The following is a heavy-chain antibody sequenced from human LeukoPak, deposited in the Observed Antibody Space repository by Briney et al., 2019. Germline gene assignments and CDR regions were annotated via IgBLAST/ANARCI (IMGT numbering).Heavy chain of an antibody. Sequence: GASVKVSCKASGYTFTSYYMHWVRQAPGQGLEWMGWISAYNGNTNYAQKLQGRVTMTTDTSTSTAYMELRSLRSDDTAVYYCARDSGPTVTNSPDPPNFDYWGQGTLVTVSS. J-gene: IGHJ4*02. CDR3: ARDSGPTVTNSPDPPNFDY. D-gene: IGHD4-17*01. CDR2: ISAYNGNT. CDR1: GYTFTSYY. V-gene: IGHV1-18*04.